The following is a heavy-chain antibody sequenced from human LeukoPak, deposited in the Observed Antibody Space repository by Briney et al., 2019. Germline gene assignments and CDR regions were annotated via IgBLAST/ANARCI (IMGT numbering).Heavy chain of an antibody. CDR2: ISPTAIST. D-gene: IGHD3-10*01. CDR3: VRDFLGESGAGGP. V-gene: IGHV3-21*06. J-gene: IGHJ5*02. Sequence: PGGSLRLSCAASGFTLSTYTMNWVRQVPGKGLEWVSSISPTAISTWYADSLKGRFTISRDNARNLLFLEGNSLRAEDTGVFYCVRDFLGESGAGGPWGQGTLVTVSS. CDR1: GFTLSTYT.